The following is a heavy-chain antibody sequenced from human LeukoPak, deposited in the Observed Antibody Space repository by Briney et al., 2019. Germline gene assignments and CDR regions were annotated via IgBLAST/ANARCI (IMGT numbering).Heavy chain of an antibody. D-gene: IGHD3-10*01. Sequence: GGSLRLSCAASGFTFSSYAMSWVRQAPGKWLEWVSGISGSGGGTYYADSLKGRFTISRDNSKNTLYLQMNSLRAEDTAVYYCAKEEGYYGSGSRVDCWGQGTLVTVSS. CDR1: GFTFSSYA. J-gene: IGHJ4*02. CDR3: AKEEGYYGSGSRVDC. CDR2: ISGSGGGT. V-gene: IGHV3-23*01.